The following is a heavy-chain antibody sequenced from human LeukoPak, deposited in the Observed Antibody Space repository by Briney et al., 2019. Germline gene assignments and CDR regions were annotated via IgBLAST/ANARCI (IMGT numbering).Heavy chain of an antibody. CDR2: ISGSGGST. CDR3: AKAQRTDIVVVVAATAFDS. V-gene: IGHV3-23*01. Sequence: PGGSLRLSCAASGFTFSSYAMSWVRQAPGKGLEWVSAISGSGGSTYYADSVKGRFTISRDNSKNTLYLQMNSLRAEDTAVYYCAKAQRTDIVVVVAATAFDSGGQGTMVTVSS. D-gene: IGHD2-15*01. CDR1: GFTFSSYA. J-gene: IGHJ3*02.